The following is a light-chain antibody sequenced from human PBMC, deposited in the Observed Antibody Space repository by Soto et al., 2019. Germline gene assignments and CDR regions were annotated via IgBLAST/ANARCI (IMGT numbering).Light chain of an antibody. J-gene: IGKJ3*01. CDR3: QQYDNLPPFT. Sequence: DIQMTQSPSSLSASVGDRVTITCQASQDISNFLNWYQQKPGTAPKLLIYDASNLETGVASRFSGSGSRTDFTFTISSLQPEDIATYYCQQYDNLPPFTFGPGTKVDIK. CDR2: DAS. V-gene: IGKV1-33*01. CDR1: QDISNF.